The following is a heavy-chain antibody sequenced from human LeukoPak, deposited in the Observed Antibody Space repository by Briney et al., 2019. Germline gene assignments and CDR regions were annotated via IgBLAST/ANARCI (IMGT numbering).Heavy chain of an antibody. CDR2: ITNDGSST. D-gene: IGHD1-14*01. V-gene: IGHV3-74*01. Sequence: GGSLRLSCAASGLAFSSHWMHWVRQTPGKGLVWVSRITNDGSSTTYADSVKGRFTISRDNAKNMLYLQVNSLRAEDTAVYYSATQQGGNPAYWGQGTLVTVSS. J-gene: IGHJ4*02. CDR3: ATQQGGNPAY. CDR1: GLAFSSHW.